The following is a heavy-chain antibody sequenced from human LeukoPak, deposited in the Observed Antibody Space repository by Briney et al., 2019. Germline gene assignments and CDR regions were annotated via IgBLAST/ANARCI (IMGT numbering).Heavy chain of an antibody. J-gene: IGHJ5*02. CDR2: FYCSGST. D-gene: IGHD4-11*01. CDR3: ARSPDYSNYQGDWFAP. CDR1: SGSIRRYY. V-gene: IGHV4-59*01. Sequence: PSETLSLTCTVSSGSIRRYYWSWIRQPPGKGLEWIGYFYCSGSTHYNPSLKSRVTISVDTSKNEFSLKLNSVTAAATAVYYCARSPDYSNYQGDWFAPWGQGTLVTVSS.